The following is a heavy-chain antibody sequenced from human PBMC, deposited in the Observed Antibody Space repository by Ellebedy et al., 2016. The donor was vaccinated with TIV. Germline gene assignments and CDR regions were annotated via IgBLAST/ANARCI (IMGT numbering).Heavy chain of an antibody. CDR3: ARGRGSSYDLPLQH. CDR2: IFFTGSS. D-gene: IGHD5-18*01. J-gene: IGHJ1*01. Sequence: SETLSLXXSVSGDSISSSVYYWGWIRQSPGKGLEWIATIFFTGSSYFNPSLKSRVTISVDRSKNQFSLNLSSVTAADTAVYYCARGRGSSYDLPLQHWGQGTLVTVSS. CDR1: GDSISSSVYY. V-gene: IGHV4-39*07.